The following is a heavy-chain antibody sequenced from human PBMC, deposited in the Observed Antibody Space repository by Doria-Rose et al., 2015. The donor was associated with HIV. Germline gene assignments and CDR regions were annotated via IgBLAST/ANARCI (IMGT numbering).Heavy chain of an antibody. V-gene: IGHV3-21*03. CDR3: ARDHYDSGGYYRD. J-gene: IGHJ4*02. CDR2: ISSSSEYI. D-gene: IGHD3-22*01. CDR1: GFTFSRYS. Sequence: VQLVQSGGGLVKPGGSLRLSCAASGFTFSRYSTNWVRQAPGKGPGGVSSISSSSEYIYYVDSVQGRFTISRDNAKNSVYLQMNSLRTEDTAVYYCARDHYDSGGYYRDWGEGTLVTVSS.